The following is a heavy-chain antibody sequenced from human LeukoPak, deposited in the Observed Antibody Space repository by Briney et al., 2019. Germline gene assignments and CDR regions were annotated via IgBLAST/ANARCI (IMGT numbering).Heavy chain of an antibody. Sequence: SETLSLTCTVSGDSISSYYWSWIRQPPGKGVEWIGYIYYSGSTNYNPSLKSRVTISVDTSKNQFSLRLSSVTAADTAVYYCAGGRGYYDSSGYYSAFDYWGQGTLVTVSS. D-gene: IGHD3-22*01. V-gene: IGHV4-59*01. CDR2: IYYSGST. CDR3: AGGRGYYDSSGYYSAFDY. CDR1: GDSISSYY. J-gene: IGHJ4*02.